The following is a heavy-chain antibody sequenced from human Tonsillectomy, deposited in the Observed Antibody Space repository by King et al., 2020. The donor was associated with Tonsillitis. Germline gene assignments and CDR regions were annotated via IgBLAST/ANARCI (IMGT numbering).Heavy chain of an antibody. Sequence: VQLVESGGGVVQPGRSLRLSCAASGFTFSDYAMHWVRQAPGKGLEWVAVISYDGIIKYYAESVKGRFTISRDNSKNTLFLQVNSLRADDTAVYFCARDGELGKDGFDIWGQGTKVTVSS. J-gene: IGHJ3*02. D-gene: IGHD7-27*01. CDR2: ISYDGIIK. CDR1: GFTFSDYA. CDR3: ARDGELGKDGFDI. V-gene: IGHV3-30-3*01.